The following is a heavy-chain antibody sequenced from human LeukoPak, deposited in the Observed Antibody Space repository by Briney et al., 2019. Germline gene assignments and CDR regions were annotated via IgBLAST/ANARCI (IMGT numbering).Heavy chain of an antibody. V-gene: IGHV3-23*01. CDR1: GFTFSSYA. CDR3: AKDQEYSSSWYGVYYFDY. Sequence: GASLRLSCAASGFTFSSYAMSWVRQAPGKGLEWVSAISGSGGSTYCADSVKGRFTISRDNSKNTLYLQMNSLRAEDTAVYYCAKDQEYSSSWYGVYYFDYWGQGTLVTVSS. J-gene: IGHJ4*02. CDR2: ISGSGGST. D-gene: IGHD6-13*01.